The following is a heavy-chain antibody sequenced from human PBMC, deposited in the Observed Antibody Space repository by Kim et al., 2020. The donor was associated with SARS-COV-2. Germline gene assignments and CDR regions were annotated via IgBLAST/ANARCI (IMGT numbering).Heavy chain of an antibody. CDR2: IYSGGST. CDR1: GFTVSSNY. Sequence: GGSLRLSCAASGFTVSSNYMSWVRQAPGKGLEWVSAIYSGGSTYYADSVKGRFTISRDNSKNTLYLQMNSLRAEDTAVYYCAREPPLWSGWEGDYWGQGTLVTVSS. CDR3: AREPPLWSGWEGDY. J-gene: IGHJ4*02. V-gene: IGHV3-53*01. D-gene: IGHD3-10*01.